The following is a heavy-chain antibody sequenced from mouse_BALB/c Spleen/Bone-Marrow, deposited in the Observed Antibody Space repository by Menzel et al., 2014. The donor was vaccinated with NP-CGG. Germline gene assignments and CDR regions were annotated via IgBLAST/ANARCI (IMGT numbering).Heavy chain of an antibody. CDR1: GFTFSDYY. J-gene: IGHJ4*01. CDR3: ARPTIYYDYDGYAMDY. V-gene: IGHV5-12*02. Sequence: EVQLVESGGGLVQPGGSLKLSCATSGFTFSDYYMYWVRQTPEKRLEWVAYISNGGGSTYYPDTVKGRFTISRDNAKNTLYPQMSRLKSEDTAMYYCARPTIYYDYDGYAMDYWGQGTSVTVSS. CDR2: ISNGGGST. D-gene: IGHD2-4*01.